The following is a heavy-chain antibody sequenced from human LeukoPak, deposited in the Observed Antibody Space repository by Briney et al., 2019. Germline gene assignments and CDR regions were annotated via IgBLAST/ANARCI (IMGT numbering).Heavy chain of an antibody. D-gene: IGHD3-3*01. CDR1: GDSISSNSAA. CDR2: TLYRSKWLN. CDR3: TRGPDDLLHGRAFDF. V-gene: IGHV6-1*01. Sequence: SQTLSLTCAISGDSISSNSAAWNWIRLSPSRGLEWLGRTLYRSKWLNDYAPSVKGRITINPDTSKNQFSLQLKSVTPEGTALYYCTRGPDDLLHGRAFDFWGQGTVVTVSS. J-gene: IGHJ3*01.